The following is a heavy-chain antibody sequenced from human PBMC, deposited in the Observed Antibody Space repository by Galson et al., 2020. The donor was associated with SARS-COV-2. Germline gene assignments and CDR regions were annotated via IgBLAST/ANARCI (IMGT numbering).Heavy chain of an antibody. CDR2: ISSSSSTI. CDR3: ARDFSGYSHSYYYYGMDV. D-gene: IGHD3-22*01. Sequence: GESLKISCAASGFTFSSYSMNWVRQAPGKGLEWVSYISSSSSTIYYADSVKGRFTISRDNAKNSLYLQMNSLRDEDTAVYYCARDFSGYSHSYYYYGMDVWGQGTTVTVSS. J-gene: IGHJ6*02. V-gene: IGHV3-48*02. CDR1: GFTFSSYS.